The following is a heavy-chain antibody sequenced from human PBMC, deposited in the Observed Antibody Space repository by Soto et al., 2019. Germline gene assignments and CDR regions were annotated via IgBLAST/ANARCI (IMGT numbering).Heavy chain of an antibody. CDR1: GGSISSSNW. Sequence: QVQLQESGPGLVKPSGTLSLTCAVSGGSISSSNWWSWVRQPPGKGLEWIGEIYHSGSTNYHPSLTSRVTISVYTSKNQCSLKLSSVTAADTAVYYRASGAGSYFKGLYYFDYWGQGTMVIVSS. CDR3: ASGAGSYFKGLYYFDY. J-gene: IGHJ4*02. V-gene: IGHV4-4*02. D-gene: IGHD1-26*01. CDR2: IYHSGST.